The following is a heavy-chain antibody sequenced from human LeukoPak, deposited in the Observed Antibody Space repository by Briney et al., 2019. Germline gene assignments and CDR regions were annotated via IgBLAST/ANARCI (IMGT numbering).Heavy chain of an antibody. CDR1: GGSFSGYY. CDR2: IYHSGST. CDR3: ARNDAFDI. J-gene: IGHJ3*02. Sequence: SETLSLTCAVYGGSFSGYYWSWIRQPPGKGLEWIGYIYHSGSTYYNPSLKSRVTISVDRSKNQFSLKLSSVTAADTAVYYCARNDAFDIWGQGTMVTVSS. V-gene: IGHV4-34*01.